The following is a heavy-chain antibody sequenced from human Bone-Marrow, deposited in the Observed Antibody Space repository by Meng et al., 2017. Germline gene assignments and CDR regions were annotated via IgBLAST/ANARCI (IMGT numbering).Heavy chain of an antibody. CDR3: ARETLGYCSSTSCYIGPPDY. D-gene: IGHD2-2*01. Sequence: QVQLVQSGSELKKPGASVKVSCKASVYTFTSYAMNWMRQAPGQGLEWMGWINTNTGNPTYAQGFTGRFVFSLDTSVSTAYLQIGSLKAEDTAVYYCARETLGYCSSTSCYIGPPDYWGQGTLVTVSS. CDR2: INTNTGNP. CDR1: VYTFTSYA. J-gene: IGHJ4*02. V-gene: IGHV7-4-1*01.